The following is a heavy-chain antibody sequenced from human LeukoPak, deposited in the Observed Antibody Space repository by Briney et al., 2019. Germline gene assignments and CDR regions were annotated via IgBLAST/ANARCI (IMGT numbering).Heavy chain of an antibody. D-gene: IGHD3-22*01. V-gene: IGHV3-23*01. CDR3: AKAYGSSGYYQLPIDY. J-gene: IGHJ4*02. CDR1: GLTFSSNA. CDR2: ITGNGDTT. Sequence: GGSLRLPCAASGLTFSSNAMSWVRQAPGKGLECVSAITGNGDTTFYADSVKGRFTISRDNSMNTLYLQMDSLRAEDTAVYYCAKAYGSSGYYQLPIDYWGQGTLVTVSS.